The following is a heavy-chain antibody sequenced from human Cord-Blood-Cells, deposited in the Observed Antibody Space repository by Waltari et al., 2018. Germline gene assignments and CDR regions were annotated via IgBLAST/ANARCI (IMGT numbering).Heavy chain of an antibody. CDR1: GYSIRSGYY. CDR3: ASGVVVPANYWFDP. Sequence: QVQLQESGPGLVKPSETLSLTCTVSGYSIRSGYYWGWLRQPPGKGLEWIGSIYHSGSTYYNPSLKSRVTISVDTSKNQFSLKLSSVTAADTAVYYCASGVVVPANYWFDPWGQGTLVTVSS. CDR2: IYHSGST. J-gene: IGHJ5*02. V-gene: IGHV4-38-2*02. D-gene: IGHD2-2*01.